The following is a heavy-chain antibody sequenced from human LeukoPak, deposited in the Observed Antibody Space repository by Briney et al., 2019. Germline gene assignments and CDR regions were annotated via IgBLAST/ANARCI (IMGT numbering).Heavy chain of an antibody. CDR1: GFTFSSYA. J-gene: IGHJ4*02. D-gene: IGHD3-16*01. CDR2: ISDSGGDT. V-gene: IGHV3-23*01. CDR3: AKDPMITSGYFDY. Sequence: GGSLRLSCAASGFTFSSYAMSWVRQAPGKGLEWVSGISDSGGDTYYADSVKGRFTISRDNSKNTLYLQMNSLRAEDTAVYYCAKDPMITSGYFDYWGQGTLVTVSS.